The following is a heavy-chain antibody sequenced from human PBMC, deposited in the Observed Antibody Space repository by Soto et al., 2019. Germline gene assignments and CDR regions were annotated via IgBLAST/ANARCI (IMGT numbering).Heavy chain of an antibody. V-gene: IGHV1-24*01. D-gene: IGHD1-7*01. CDR2: FDPEDGET. CDR1: GYTLTELS. J-gene: IGHJ5*02. CDR3: ARDRRTGTTVLVVTAWFAP. Sequence: ASVKVSCTVSGYTLTELSMHWVRQAPGKGLEWMGGFDPEDGETNYAQKLQGRVTVTTDTSTSTAYMELRSLRSDDTAVYYCARDRRTGTTVLVVTAWFAPWGQGTLVTVSS.